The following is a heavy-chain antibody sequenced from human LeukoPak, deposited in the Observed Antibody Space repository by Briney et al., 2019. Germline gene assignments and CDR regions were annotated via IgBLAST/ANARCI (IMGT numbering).Heavy chain of an antibody. V-gene: IGHV3-15*01. J-gene: IGHJ6*02. D-gene: IGHD3-3*01. CDR3: ATHLTYHDFWGTGIYYYYYAMDV. CDR2: IKSKTDGGTT. Sequence: GGSLRLSCAASGFTFSNAWMSWVRQAPGKGLEWVGRIKSKTDGGTTDYAAPVKGRFTISRDDSKNTLSLQMNSLKTEDTAVYYCATHLTYHDFWGTGIYYYYYAMDVWGQGTTVTVSS. CDR1: GFTFSNAW.